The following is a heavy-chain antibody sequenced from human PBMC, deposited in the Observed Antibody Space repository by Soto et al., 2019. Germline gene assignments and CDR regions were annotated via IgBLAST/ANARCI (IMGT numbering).Heavy chain of an antibody. Sequence: WGSLRRSCAASGFTFSSYDMSWVRQAPGRGLEWVSSISGSVVSTYYADSVKGRFTISRDNSKNTLYLQMNSLRAEDTAVYYCAKGEAARPPGWFDPWGQGTLVTVSS. D-gene: IGHD6-6*01. CDR2: ISGSVVST. J-gene: IGHJ5*02. V-gene: IGHV3-23*01. CDR3: AKGEAARPPGWFDP. CDR1: GFTFSSYD.